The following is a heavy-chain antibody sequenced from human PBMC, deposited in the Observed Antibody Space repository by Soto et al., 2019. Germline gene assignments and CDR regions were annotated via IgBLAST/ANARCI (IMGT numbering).Heavy chain of an antibody. CDR2: MNPDSAAT. D-gene: IGHD4-17*01. Sequence: GASVKVSCKASGDAFTTFDINWVRQASGQGPEWMGWMNPDSAATGYAQKFQGRVTMTRNTSLSTAYMELTKLRSEDTAVYYCARVPLGYGDYYFDYWGQGTLVTVSS. V-gene: IGHV1-8*01. J-gene: IGHJ4*02. CDR1: GDAFTTFD. CDR3: ARVPLGYGDYYFDY.